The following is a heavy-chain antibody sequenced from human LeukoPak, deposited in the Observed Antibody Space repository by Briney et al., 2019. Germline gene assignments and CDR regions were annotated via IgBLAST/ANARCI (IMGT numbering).Heavy chain of an antibody. CDR1: GGSINNYY. V-gene: IGHV4-59*01. J-gene: IGHJ4*02. CDR3: ARDEYGGPFDY. CDR2: MSYSANT. D-gene: IGHD4/OR15-4a*01. Sequence: SETLSLTCTVSGGSINNYYWNWIRQPPGKGLEWIGYMSYSANTYYNPSLKSRVTISVDMSKNQFYLQMSSVTAADTAVYYCARDEYGGPFDYWGQGALVTVSS.